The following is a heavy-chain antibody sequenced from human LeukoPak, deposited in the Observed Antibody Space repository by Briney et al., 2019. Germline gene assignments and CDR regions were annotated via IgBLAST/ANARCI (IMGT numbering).Heavy chain of an antibody. CDR1: GGSISNSSYY. J-gene: IGHJ4*02. D-gene: IGHD3-10*01. CDR3: ARLSSYGSGSYYVDY. V-gene: IGHV4-39*01. Sequence: TSETLSLTCTVSGGSISNSSYYWGWIRQPPGKGLEWIGSIYYSGSTYYNPSLKSRVTTSVDTSNNQFSLKLSSVTAADTAVYYCARLSSYGSGSYYVDYWGQGTLVTVSS. CDR2: IYYSGST.